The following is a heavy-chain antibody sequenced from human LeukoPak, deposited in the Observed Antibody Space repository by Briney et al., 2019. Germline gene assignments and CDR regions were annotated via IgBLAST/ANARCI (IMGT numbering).Heavy chain of an antibody. V-gene: IGHV6-1*01. J-gene: IGHJ4*02. CDR1: GDSVFSNSVA. CDR3: ARIEMATKGVGY. D-gene: IGHD5-24*01. Sequence: SQTLSLTCAISGDSVFSNSVAWNWIRQSPSRGLEWLGRTYYRSKWYNHYAVSVKSRITINPDTSKNQFSLQLNSVTPEDTAVYYCARIEMATKGVGYWGQGTLVTVSS. CDR2: TYYRSKWYN.